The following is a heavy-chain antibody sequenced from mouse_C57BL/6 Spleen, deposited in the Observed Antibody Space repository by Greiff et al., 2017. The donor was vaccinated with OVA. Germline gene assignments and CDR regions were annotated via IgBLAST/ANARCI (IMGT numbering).Heavy chain of an antibody. CDR1: GYTFTSYW. V-gene: IGHV1-52*01. CDR3: AREDYSNYLDY. D-gene: IGHD2-5*01. J-gene: IGHJ2*01. CDR2: IDPSDSET. Sequence: QVQLQQPGAELVRPGSSVKLSCKASGYTFTSYWMHWVKQRPIQGLEWIGNIDPSDSETNYNQKFKDKATLTVDKSSRPAYMQLSSLTSEYSAVYYCAREDYSNYLDYWGQGTTLTVSS.